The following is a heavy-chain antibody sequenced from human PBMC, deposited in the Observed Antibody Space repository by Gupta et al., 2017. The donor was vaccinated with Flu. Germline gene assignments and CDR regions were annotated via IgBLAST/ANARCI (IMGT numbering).Heavy chain of an antibody. V-gene: IGHV3-72*01. CDR2: INNSVNSYTP. Sequence: EVQLVESGGGLVQPGGSLRLSCAASGFTFNDHYMDWVRQAPGKGLEWVGRINNSVNSYTPEYAASVQGRFTISRDDSKNSVYLQLNSLKTEDTAVYYCARGATSRAFDIWGQGTMVTVSS. J-gene: IGHJ3*02. CDR3: ARGATSRAFDI. D-gene: IGHD1-14*01. CDR1: GFTFNDHY.